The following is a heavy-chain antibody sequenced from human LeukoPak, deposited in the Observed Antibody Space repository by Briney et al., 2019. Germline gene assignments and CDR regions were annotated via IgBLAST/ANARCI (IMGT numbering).Heavy chain of an antibody. CDR3: ARGGGDYGDYLYYFDY. CDR2: IYYSGST. Sequence: PSETLSLTCGVSSGSISNYYWSWIRQPPGKGLEWIGYIYYSGSTNYNPSLKSRVTISVDTSKNQFSLKLSSVTAADTAVYYCARGGGDYGDYLYYFDYWGQGTLVTVSS. D-gene: IGHD4-17*01. J-gene: IGHJ4*02. V-gene: IGHV4-59*01. CDR1: SGSISNYY.